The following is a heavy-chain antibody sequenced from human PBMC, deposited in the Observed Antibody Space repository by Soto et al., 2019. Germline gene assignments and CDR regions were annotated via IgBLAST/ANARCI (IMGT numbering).Heavy chain of an antibody. CDR1: GGSISSGGYS. CDR3: AGGRVVAPKH. Sequence: SETLSLTCAVSGGSISSGGYSWSWIRQPPGKGLEWIGYIYHSGSTYYNPSLKSRVTISVERSKNQFSLKLSSVTAADTAVYYGAGGRVVAPKHGGQETLATVS. J-gene: IGHJ4*02. CDR2: IYHSGST. D-gene: IGHD2-15*01. V-gene: IGHV4-30-2*01.